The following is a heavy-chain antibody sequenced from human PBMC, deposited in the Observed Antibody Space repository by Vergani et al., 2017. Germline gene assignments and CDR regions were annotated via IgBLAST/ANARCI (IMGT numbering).Heavy chain of an antibody. J-gene: IGHJ3*02. CDR3: ARDRDYDCWSGPIDAFDI. Sequence: EVQLVESGGGLVKPGGSLRLSCAASGFTFSSYSMNWVRQAPGKGLEWVSSISSSSSYIYYADSVKGRFTISRDNAKNSLYLQMNSLRAEDTAVYYCARDRDYDCWSGPIDAFDIWGQGTMVTVSS. CDR2: ISSSSSYI. CDR1: GFTFSSYS. V-gene: IGHV3-21*01. D-gene: IGHD3-3*01.